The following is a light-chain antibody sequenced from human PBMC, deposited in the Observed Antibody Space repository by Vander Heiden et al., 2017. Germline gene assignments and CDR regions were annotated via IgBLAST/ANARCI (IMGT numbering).Light chain of an antibody. V-gene: IGKV3-20*01. Sequence: VLTQSPALLAMSPGAASTPCCTTSQRVNANFLAWYQQKPGQAPRLLMSGASPRATGVPDRFSGSGSGTDFTLIISRLESEDGAVYFCQQYGTSPVTFGQGTRLELK. J-gene: IGKJ5*01. CDR1: QRVNANF. CDR3: QQYGTSPVT. CDR2: GAS.